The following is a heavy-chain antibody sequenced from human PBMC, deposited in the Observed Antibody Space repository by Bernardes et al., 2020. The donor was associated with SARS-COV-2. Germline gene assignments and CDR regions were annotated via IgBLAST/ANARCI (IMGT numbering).Heavy chain of an antibody. D-gene: IGHD1-26*01. Sequence: ASVKVSCKASGYTLSDYYMHWVRQAPGQGLEWMGWINPHSGGTNYAQKFQGRVTVTRDTYISTAYMELSRLTSDDTAVYYCARDLDRLYSGSRTDAFDIWGQGTMVTVSS. CDR3: ARDLDRLYSGSRTDAFDI. CDR2: INPHSGGT. CDR1: GYTLSDYY. J-gene: IGHJ3*02. V-gene: IGHV1-2*02.